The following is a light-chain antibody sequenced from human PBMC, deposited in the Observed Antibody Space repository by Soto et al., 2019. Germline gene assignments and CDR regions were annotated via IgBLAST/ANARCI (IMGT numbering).Light chain of an antibody. CDR1: QGVSSY. J-gene: IGKJ1*01. Sequence: EIVFTQSPATLSLSPGERATLSCRASQGVSSYLAWYQQKPGQAPRLLIYDASNRATGIPARFSGSGPGTDFTLTISSLEPEDFAVYYCQQYGGSPRTFGQGTKVDI. CDR3: QQYGGSPRT. CDR2: DAS. V-gene: IGKV3D-11*01.